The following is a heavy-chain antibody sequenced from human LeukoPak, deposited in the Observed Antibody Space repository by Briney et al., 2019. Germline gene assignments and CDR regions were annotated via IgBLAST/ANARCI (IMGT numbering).Heavy chain of an antibody. V-gene: IGHV3-23*01. CDR1: GFTFSSYA. Sequence: GGSLRLSCAASGFTFSSYAMNWVRQAPGKGLEWVSGISGRASSTYYADSVKGRFTISRDNAKNTLYLQMNSLRAEDTAVYYCAKEQYDYVWGSFADYWGQGTLVTVSS. CDR2: ISGRASST. J-gene: IGHJ4*02. CDR3: AKEQYDYVWGSFADY. D-gene: IGHD3-16*01.